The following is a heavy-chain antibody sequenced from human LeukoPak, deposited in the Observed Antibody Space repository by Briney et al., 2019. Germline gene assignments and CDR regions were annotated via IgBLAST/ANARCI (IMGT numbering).Heavy chain of an antibody. V-gene: IGHV4-34*01. CDR1: GGSFSGYY. D-gene: IGHD1-26*01. CDR3: AARKHGRGMDV. CDR2: INHSGST. Sequence: PSEALSLTCAVYGGSFSGYYWSWIRQPPGKGLEWTGQINHSGSTNYNPSLKSRVNISVDTSKNQFSLKLSSVTAADTAVYYCAARKHGRGMDVWGQGTTVTVSS. J-gene: IGHJ6*02.